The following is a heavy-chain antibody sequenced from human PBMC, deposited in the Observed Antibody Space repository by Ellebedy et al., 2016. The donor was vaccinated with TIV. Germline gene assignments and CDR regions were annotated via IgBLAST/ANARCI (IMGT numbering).Heavy chain of an antibody. CDR2: IWYDGSNE. J-gene: IGHJ6*02. D-gene: IGHD2/OR15-2a*01. CDR3: ASILLTNEYDYYNYGMDV. V-gene: IGHV3-33*08. Sequence: PGGSLRLSCAASGFTFSSYAMHWVRQAPGKGLEWVAVIWYDGSNEYYADSVKGRFTISSYNSKNTLYLQMNSLRAEDTAVYYCASILLTNEYDYYNYGMDVWGQGTTVTVSS. CDR1: GFTFSSYA.